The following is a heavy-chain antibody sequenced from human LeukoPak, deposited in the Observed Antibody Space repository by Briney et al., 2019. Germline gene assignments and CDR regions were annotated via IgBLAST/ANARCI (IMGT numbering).Heavy chain of an antibody. CDR3: ARAADCSGGSCYFRWGGSSWYFDH. V-gene: IGHV4-38-2*02. Sequence: SETLSLTCTVSGYSISSGYYWGWIRQPPGKGLEWIANIYHSGLIYYNPSLKSRVTISIDTSKNQFSLKLSSVTAADTAVYYCARAADCSGGSCYFRWGGSSWYFDHWGRGTLVTVSS. CDR2: IYHSGLI. CDR1: GYSISSGYY. J-gene: IGHJ2*01. D-gene: IGHD2-15*01.